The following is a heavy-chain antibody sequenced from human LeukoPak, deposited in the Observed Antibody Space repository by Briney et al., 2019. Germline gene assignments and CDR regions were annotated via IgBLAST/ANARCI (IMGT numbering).Heavy chain of an antibody. CDR2: IYHTGSS. D-gene: IGHD3-22*01. Sequence: SETLSLTCAVSGYSISSGYYWGWIRQPPGKGLEWIGSIYHTGSSYYNPSLQSRVTIALDSPKHQFSLKLTSVTAADTDVYYCASGGTAVVMALTYYCDPWGQGNPVTVSS. J-gene: IGHJ5*02. V-gene: IGHV4-38-2*01. CDR1: GYSISSGYY. CDR3: ASGGTAVVMALTYYCDP.